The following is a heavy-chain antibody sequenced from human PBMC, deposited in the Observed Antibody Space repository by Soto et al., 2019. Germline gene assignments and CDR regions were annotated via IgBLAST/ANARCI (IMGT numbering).Heavy chain of an antibody. CDR1: GGTFSSYA. J-gene: IGHJ6*02. CDR2: IIPIFGTA. Sequence: SVKVSCKASGGTFSSYAISWVRQAPGQGLEWMGGIIPIFGTANYAQKFQGRVTITADESTSTAYMELSSLRSEDTAVYYCARCPQLNCYYYGMAVWRQGTTVTVSS. V-gene: IGHV1-69*13. CDR3: ARCPQLNCYYYGMAV.